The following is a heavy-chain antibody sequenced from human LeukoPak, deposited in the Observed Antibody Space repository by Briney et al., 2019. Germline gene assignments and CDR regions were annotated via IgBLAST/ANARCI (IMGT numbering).Heavy chain of an antibody. J-gene: IGHJ4*02. Sequence: SETLSLTCTLSGVSTTNGIYDCAWIHQSPGKGLQWIGSVPNVGGTYFNLSLRSRVTMSIYTSKYQFSLPLNSVTAADTAVYYCARHAEYNSGWHFYLDHWGQGILVTVSS. V-gene: IGHV4-39*01. CDR3: ARHAEYNSGWHFYLDH. CDR1: GVSTTNGIYD. D-gene: IGHD6-19*01. CDR2: VPNVGGT.